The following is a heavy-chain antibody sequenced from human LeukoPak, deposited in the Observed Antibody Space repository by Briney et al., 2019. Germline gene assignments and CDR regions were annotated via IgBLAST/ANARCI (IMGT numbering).Heavy chain of an antibody. J-gene: IGHJ4*02. D-gene: IGHD3-3*01. CDR1: GFTFTNYA. Sequence: SGRSLRLSCATSGFTFTNYAMTWVRQAPGKGLEWVSAISGGGETTHYADSVKGRFTISRDNSKHTLCLQMNSLRAEDTAIYYCAKDISAEWLRGSFDYWGQGTLVTVSS. V-gene: IGHV3-23*01. CDR3: AKDISAEWLRGSFDY. CDR2: ISGGGETT.